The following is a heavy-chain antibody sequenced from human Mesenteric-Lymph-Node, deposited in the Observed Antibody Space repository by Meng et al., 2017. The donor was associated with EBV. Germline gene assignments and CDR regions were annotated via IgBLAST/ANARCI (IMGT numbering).Heavy chain of an antibody. CDR1: GGSISSSSYY. Sequence: QLQLQESGPGLVKPSETLSLTCTVSGGSISSSSYYWGWIRQPPGRGLEWIGSIYYSGTTYYNPSLKGRVTISVDTSKNQFSLKLSSVTAADTAVYYCATQRSGGYSYWGQGTLVTVSS. CDR3: ATQRSGGYSY. D-gene: IGHD1-26*01. J-gene: IGHJ4*02. V-gene: IGHV4-39*01. CDR2: IYYSGTT.